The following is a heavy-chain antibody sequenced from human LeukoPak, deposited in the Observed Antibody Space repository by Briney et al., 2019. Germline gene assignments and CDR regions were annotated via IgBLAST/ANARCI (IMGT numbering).Heavy chain of an antibody. CDR2: ISYDGSNK. CDR3: AKDRWWCGYCSGILPYYYYGMDV. Sequence: PGGSVRLSCAASGFTFSSYGMHWVRQAPGKGLEWVAVISYDGSNKYYADSVKGRFNISRGNSKNTLYLQMNSLRAEDTAVYYCAKDRWWCGYCSGILPYYYYGMDVCGQGTTVTVSS. D-gene: IGHD2-15*01. CDR1: GFTFSSYG. V-gene: IGHV3-30*18. J-gene: IGHJ6*02.